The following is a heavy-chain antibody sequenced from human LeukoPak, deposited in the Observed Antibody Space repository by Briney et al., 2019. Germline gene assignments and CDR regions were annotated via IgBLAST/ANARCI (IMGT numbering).Heavy chain of an antibody. CDR3: ARDITMVRGVPGY. CDR2: IWYDGSNK. J-gene: IGHJ4*02. V-gene: IGHV3-33*01. CDR1: GFTFSSYG. Sequence: GGSLRLSCAESGFTFSSYGMHWVRQAPGKGLEWVAVIWYDGSNKYYADSVKGRFTISRDNSKNTLYLQMNSLRAEDTAVYYCARDITMVRGVPGYWGQGTLVTVSS. D-gene: IGHD3-10*01.